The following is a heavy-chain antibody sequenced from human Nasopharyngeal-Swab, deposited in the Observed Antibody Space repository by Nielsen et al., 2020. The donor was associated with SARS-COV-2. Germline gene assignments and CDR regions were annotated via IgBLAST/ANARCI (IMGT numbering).Heavy chain of an antibody. V-gene: IGHV6-1*01. CDR3: ARGYLKSGMDV. CDR2: TYYGSKRYT. J-gene: IGHJ6*02. CDR1: GGSVSSTSTG. D-gene: IGHD1-1*01. Sequence: SETLSLTCAISGGSVSSTSTGWNWIRQSPSRGLEWLGRTYYGSKRYTDYAVSVKSRITINADTSKNQFSLQLNSVNPEDTAVYYCARGYLKSGMDVWGQGTTVTVSS.